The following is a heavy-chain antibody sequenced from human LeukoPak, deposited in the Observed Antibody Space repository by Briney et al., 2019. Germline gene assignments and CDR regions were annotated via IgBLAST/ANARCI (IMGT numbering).Heavy chain of an antibody. CDR2: IYYSVST. CDR1: GGSISSYY. J-gene: IGHJ4*02. Sequence: PSETLSLTCTVSGGSISSYYWSWIRQPPGKGLEWIGYIYYSVSTNYNPSLKSRVTISVDTSKNQFSLKLSSVTAADTAVYYCARGGDPIIDYWGQGTLVTVSS. D-gene: IGHD3-10*01. V-gene: IGHV4-59*01. CDR3: ARGGDPIIDY.